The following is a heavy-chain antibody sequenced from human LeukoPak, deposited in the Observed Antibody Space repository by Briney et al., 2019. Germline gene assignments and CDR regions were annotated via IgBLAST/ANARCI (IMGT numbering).Heavy chain of an antibody. J-gene: IGHJ3*02. CDR1: GFTFSSYS. V-gene: IGHV3-21*01. Sequence: PGGSLRLSCAASGFTFSSYSMNWVRQAPGKGLEWVSSISSSSSYIYYADSVKGRFTISRDNAKNSLYLQMNSLRAEDTAVYYCARTSSGWYGDAFDIWGQGTMVTVSS. CDR2: ISSSSSYI. D-gene: IGHD6-19*01. CDR3: ARTSSGWYGDAFDI.